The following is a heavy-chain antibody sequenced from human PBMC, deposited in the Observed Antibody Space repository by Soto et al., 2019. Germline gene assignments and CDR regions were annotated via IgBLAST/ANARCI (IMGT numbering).Heavy chain of an antibody. Sequence: ASETLSLTCTVSGGSISSGGYYWSWIRQHPGKGLEWIGYIYYSGSTYYNPSLKSRVTISVDTSKNQFSLKLSSVTAADTAVYYCARDPGGLYYFDYWGQGTLVTVSS. D-gene: IGHD2-15*01. J-gene: IGHJ4*02. CDR2: IYYSGST. CDR1: GGSISSGGYY. CDR3: ARDPGGLYYFDY. V-gene: IGHV4-31*03.